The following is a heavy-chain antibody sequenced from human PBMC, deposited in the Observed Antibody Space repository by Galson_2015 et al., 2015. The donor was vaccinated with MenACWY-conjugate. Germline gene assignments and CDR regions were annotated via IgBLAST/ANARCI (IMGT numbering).Heavy chain of an antibody. V-gene: IGHV3-74*01. CDR1: GFTFSSYW. CDR3: ARVRDGYNRFDY. J-gene: IGHJ4*02. CDR2: INSDASNT. D-gene: IGHD5-24*01. Sequence: SLRLSCKASGFTFSSYWMHWVRQAPGKGLVWVSRINSDASNTSYAHSLTGRFTISKDNSKSTLYLQMNSLRAEDTAVYYCARVRDGYNRFDYWGQGTLVTVSS.